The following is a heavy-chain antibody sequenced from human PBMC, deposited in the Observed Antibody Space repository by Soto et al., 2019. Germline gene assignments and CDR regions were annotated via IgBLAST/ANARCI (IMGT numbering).Heavy chain of an antibody. V-gene: IGHV1-18*01. CDR3: ARGRDGDY. CDR2: ISAHNGNT. CDR1: GYIFTTYG. D-gene: IGHD6-6*01. Sequence: QVHLVQSGAEVKKPEASVKVSCKGSGYIFTTYGITWVRQAPGQGLEWMGSISAHNGNTNYAQKLQGRVTVTRDTSTSTAYMELRNLRSDDTAVYYCARGRDGDYWGQGALVTVSS. J-gene: IGHJ4*02.